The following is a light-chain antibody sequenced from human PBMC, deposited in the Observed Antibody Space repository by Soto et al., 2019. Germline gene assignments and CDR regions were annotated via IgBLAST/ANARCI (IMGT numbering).Light chain of an antibody. V-gene: IGKV3-20*01. CDR3: QQYGSSPWK. J-gene: IGKJ1*01. CDR1: QSVSSSY. CDR2: GAS. Sequence: IVLTQSPGTLSLSPGERATLSCRASQSVSSSYLAWYQQKPGQAPRLLIYGASSRATGIPDRFSGSGSGTDFTLTISKLGPEDFAVYYFQQYGSSPWKVGQFTEVDIX.